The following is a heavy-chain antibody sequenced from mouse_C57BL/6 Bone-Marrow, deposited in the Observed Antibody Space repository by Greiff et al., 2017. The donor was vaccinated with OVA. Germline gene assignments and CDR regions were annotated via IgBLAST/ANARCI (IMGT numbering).Heavy chain of an antibody. Sequence: QVQLQQSGAELVRPGASVTLSCKASGYTFTDYEMHWVKQTPVHGLEWIGAIDPETGGTAYNQKFKGKAILTAVKSSSTAYMELRSLTSEDSAEYYWTRWVHLYRYFEVCGTGTTVTVSS. CDR1: GYTFTDYE. V-gene: IGHV1-15*01. CDR2: IDPETGGT. CDR3: TRWVHLYRYFEV. J-gene: IGHJ1*03.